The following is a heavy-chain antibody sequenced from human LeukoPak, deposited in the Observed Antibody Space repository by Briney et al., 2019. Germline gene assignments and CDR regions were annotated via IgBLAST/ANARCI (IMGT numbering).Heavy chain of an antibody. CDR2: IYLDGRA. D-gene: IGHD3-16*01. V-gene: IGHV3-66*01. CDR3: ARDAETSLMN. J-gene: IGHJ4*02. CDR1: GFAVSSKY. Sequence: PGGSLRLSCAASGFAVSSKYTNWVRQAPGKGLGWVTVIYLDGRADYADSVKGRFTISSDNSKNTVYLQMNSLKDEDTAVYYCARDAETSLMNWGQGTLVTVSP.